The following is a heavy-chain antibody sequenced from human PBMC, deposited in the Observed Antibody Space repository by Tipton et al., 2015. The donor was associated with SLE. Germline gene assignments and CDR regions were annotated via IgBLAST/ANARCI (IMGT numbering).Heavy chain of an antibody. Sequence: QVQLVQSGVEVKKPGASVKVSCKASGYTFTSYGICWVRQAPGQGLEWMGWISAYNGDTNYAQKFQGRVTMTTDTSTSTAYMELRSLRSDDTAVYYCARYGGFCDNIDCFAAYFDLWGQGTLVSVSS. CDR1: GYTFTSYG. V-gene: IGHV1-18*01. D-gene: IGHD2-21*02. CDR3: ARYGGFCDNIDCFAAYFDL. CDR2: ISAYNGDT. J-gene: IGHJ4*02.